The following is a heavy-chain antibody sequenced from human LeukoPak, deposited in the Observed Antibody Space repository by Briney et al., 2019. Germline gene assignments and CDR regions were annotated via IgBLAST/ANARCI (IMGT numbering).Heavy chain of an antibody. D-gene: IGHD3-16*01. CDR1: LGAPRSNNYY. V-gene: IGHV4-61*02. J-gene: IGHJ6*03. Sequence: SETLSLTSAVSLGAPRSNNYYSTWIRQPAGKGLQWIGRVNTSGRTKYNPSLKSRVTISADTSENHFSLNLTSVTAADMCVYYCARGLIGYAPQYYYYLDVWGKGTTVTVSS. CDR2: VNTSGRT. CDR3: ARGLIGYAPQYYYYLDV.